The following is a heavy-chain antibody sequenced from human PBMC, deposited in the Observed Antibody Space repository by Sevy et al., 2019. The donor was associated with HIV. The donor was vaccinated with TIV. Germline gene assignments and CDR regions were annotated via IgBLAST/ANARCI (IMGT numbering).Heavy chain of an antibody. D-gene: IGHD6-13*01. CDR3: ATHAGIAAAGRVFDY. Sequence: GGCLRLSCVASGFTFSDHYMGWVRQAPGKGLEWVGRTRNKADGYTTEYAASVKGRFTISRDESKNSLYVQMNSLKAEDTAVYYCATHAGIAAAGRVFDYWGQGTLVTVSS. CDR2: TRNKADGYTT. CDR1: GFTFSDHY. J-gene: IGHJ4*02. V-gene: IGHV3-72*01.